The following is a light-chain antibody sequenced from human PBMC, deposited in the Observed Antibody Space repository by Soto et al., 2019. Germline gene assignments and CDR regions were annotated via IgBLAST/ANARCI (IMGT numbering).Light chain of an antibody. Sequence: EILMTQSPATLSVSPGERSTLSFRSSQSISNNLAWFQQKPGQAPRLLIYGASTRATGIPARFSGSGSGTEFTLTISSLQSEDFALYYCQQYNNWPPLSFGGGTKVDIK. CDR1: QSISNN. J-gene: IGKJ4*01. CDR2: GAS. V-gene: IGKV3-15*01. CDR3: QQYNNWPPLS.